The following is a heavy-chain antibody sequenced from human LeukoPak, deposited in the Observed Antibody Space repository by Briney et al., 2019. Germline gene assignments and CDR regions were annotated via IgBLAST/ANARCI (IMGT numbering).Heavy chain of an antibody. Sequence: GGSLRLSCAASGFTFSSYWMSWVRQAPGKGLEWVTNIKQDGSEKYYVDSVKGRFTISRDNAKNSLYLQMNSLRAEDTAVYYCASPKYCSSTSCYYFDYWGQGTLVTVSS. CDR2: IKQDGSEK. CDR3: ASPKYCSSTSCYYFDY. CDR1: GFTFSSYW. J-gene: IGHJ4*02. D-gene: IGHD2-2*01. V-gene: IGHV3-7*01.